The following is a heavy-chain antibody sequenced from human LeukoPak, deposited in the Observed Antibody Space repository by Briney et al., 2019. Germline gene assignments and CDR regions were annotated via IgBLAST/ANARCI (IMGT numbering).Heavy chain of an antibody. D-gene: IGHD3-16*01. CDR2: ASVTGNP. V-gene: IGHV4-59*11. CDR3: GSDFTEGGGLFEY. J-gene: IGHJ4*02. CDR1: GVSISSRY. Sequence: SETLSLTCSAAGVSISSRYWSWLRRPPGRGLEWIRYASVTGNPNYNLSLKSRVTISVDTSKNQFSLRLTSVTAADTAIDYCGSDFTEGGGLFEYWGQGILVTVSS.